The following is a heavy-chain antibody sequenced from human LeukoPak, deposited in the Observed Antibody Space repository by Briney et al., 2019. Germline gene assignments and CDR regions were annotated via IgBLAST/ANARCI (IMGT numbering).Heavy chain of an antibody. CDR3: ARAFPYLIDY. CDR1: GYTFSAYD. J-gene: IGHJ4*02. CDR2: INPNSGGT. V-gene: IGHV1-2*02. Sequence: ASVKVSCKASGYTFSAYDINWVRQGAGQGLEWMEWINPNSGGTNYAQKFQGRVTMTRDTSISTAYMELSRLRSDDTAVYYCARAFPYLIDYWGQGTLVTVSS. D-gene: IGHD3-16*01.